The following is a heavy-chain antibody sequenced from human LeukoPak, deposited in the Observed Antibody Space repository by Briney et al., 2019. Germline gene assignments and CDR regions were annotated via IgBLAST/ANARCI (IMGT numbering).Heavy chain of an antibody. D-gene: IGHD3/OR15-3a*01. J-gene: IGHJ4*02. CDR1: GFTLSDYY. CDR3: ARRRDFIDY. CDR2: SSSSGSTI. V-gene: IGHV3-11*01. Sequence: GGSLTLSCAASGFTLSDYYMSWIRQAPGKGLEWVSYSSSSGSTIYYADSVKGRFAISRDNAKNSLYLQMNSLRAEDTAVYYCARRRDFIDYWGQGTLVTVSS.